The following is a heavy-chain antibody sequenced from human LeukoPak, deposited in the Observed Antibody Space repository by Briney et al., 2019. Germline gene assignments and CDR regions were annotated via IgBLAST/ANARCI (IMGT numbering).Heavy chain of an antibody. V-gene: IGHV5-10-1*01. J-gene: IGHJ4*02. CDR3: ARTKSPTTVTFGY. D-gene: IGHD4-17*01. CDR1: GYSFTSYR. CDR2: IDPSDSYT. Sequence: PGESLKISCKGSGYSFTSYRISWVRQMPGKGLEWMGRIDPSDSYTNYSPSFQGHVTISADKSISTAYLQWSSLKASDTATYYCARTKSPTTVTFGYWGQGTLVTVSS.